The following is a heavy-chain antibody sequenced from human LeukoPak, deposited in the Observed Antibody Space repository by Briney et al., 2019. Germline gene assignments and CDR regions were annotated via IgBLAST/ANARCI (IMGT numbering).Heavy chain of an antibody. D-gene: IGHD3-22*01. CDR3: ARAREPQYYYDSGGYADGFDI. Sequence: GGSLRLSCAASGFTFSAYTMNWVRRAPGKGLEWVSSISSSSSYIYYADSVKGRFTISRDNAKNSLYLQMHSLRADDTAVYNCARAREPQYYYDSGGYADGFDIWGQGTMVTVSS. CDR1: GFTFSAYT. CDR2: ISSSSSYI. J-gene: IGHJ3*02. V-gene: IGHV3-21*01.